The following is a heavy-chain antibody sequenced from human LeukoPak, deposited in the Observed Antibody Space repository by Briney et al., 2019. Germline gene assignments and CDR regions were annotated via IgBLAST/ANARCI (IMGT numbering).Heavy chain of an antibody. D-gene: IGHD1-1*01. V-gene: IGHV3-30*03. J-gene: IGHJ6*02. CDR1: GFTFSSSH. CDR3: AREKLPETSYYYYYGMDV. CDR2: ISDDGSKK. Sequence: SGGSLRLSCAASGFTFSSSHMHWVRQALGKGLEWVTAISDDGSKKYYADSVKGRFTISRDNSKNTLDLQMNSLRAEDTAVYYCAREKLPETSYYYYYGMDVWGQGTTVTVSS.